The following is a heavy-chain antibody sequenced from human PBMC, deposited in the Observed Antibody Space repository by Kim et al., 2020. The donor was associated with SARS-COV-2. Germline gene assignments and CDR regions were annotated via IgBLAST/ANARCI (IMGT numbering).Heavy chain of an antibody. J-gene: IGHJ4*02. V-gene: IGHV3-15*01. D-gene: IGHD3-10*01. CDR3: AGYRSGMVRGVIQRFDY. Sequence: GGSLRLSCAVSGFTLSNAWMKWVRQAPGKGLEWIGRIKAKSDGGTTDYAASVKGRFIISRDDSESTLYLQMNSLKSEETAVYYCAGYRSGMVRGVIQRFDYWGQGTLVTVSS. CDR1: GFTLSNAW. CDR2: IKAKSDGGTT.